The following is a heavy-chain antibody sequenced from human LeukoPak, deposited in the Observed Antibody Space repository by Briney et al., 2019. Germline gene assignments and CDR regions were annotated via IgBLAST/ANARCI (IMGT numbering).Heavy chain of an antibody. CDR2: INHSGST. Sequence: SETLSLTCAVYGASFSGYYWSWIRQPPGKGLGWHGEINHSGSTNYNPSLKSRVTISVDTSKNQFSLKLSSVTAADTAVYYCARAYYDFWSGYLNWFDPWGQGTLVTVSS. V-gene: IGHV4-34*01. J-gene: IGHJ5*02. D-gene: IGHD3-3*01. CDR3: ARAYYDFWSGYLNWFDP. CDR1: GASFSGYY.